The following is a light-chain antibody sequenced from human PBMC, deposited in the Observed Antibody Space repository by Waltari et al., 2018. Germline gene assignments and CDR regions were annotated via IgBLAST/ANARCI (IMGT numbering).Light chain of an antibody. V-gene: IGKV3-20*01. CDR3: QQYGSSPRT. CDR2: RAS. J-gene: IGKJ1*01. Sequence: EIVLTQSPGTLSLSPGERATLSCRASQSIYSTYLAWYQQKPGQAPRLLIYRASTRATGVPHRFSGSGSGTDFTLTISRLEPEDFAVFYCQQYGSSPRTFGQGTTVEIK. CDR1: QSIYSTY.